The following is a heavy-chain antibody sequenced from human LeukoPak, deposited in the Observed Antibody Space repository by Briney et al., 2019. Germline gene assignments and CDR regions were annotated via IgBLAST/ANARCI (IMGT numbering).Heavy chain of an antibody. D-gene: IGHD1-26*01. CDR3: MLVGSSAQPPDY. CDR2: INNDGSTT. V-gene: IGHV3-74*01. CDR1: GFTFSSYW. Sequence: GGSLRLSCAAPGFTFSSYWMHWVRQAPGKGLVWVSRINNDGSTTSYADSVKGRFTISRDNAKNTLYLQMNSLRAEDTAVYYCMLVGSSAQPPDYWGQGTLVTVSS. J-gene: IGHJ4*02.